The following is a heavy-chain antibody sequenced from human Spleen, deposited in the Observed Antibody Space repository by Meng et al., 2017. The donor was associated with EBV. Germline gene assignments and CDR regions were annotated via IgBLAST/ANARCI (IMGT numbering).Heavy chain of an antibody. CDR3: ARLYRNYEVNWFDP. D-gene: IGHD4-11*01. J-gene: IGHJ5*02. CDR1: GGSISGSSYY. Sequence: QLHDSGPGLLRSSETLSLPCTVSGGSISGSSYYWGWIRQPPGKGLEWIGTIHYRGSTYYNPLLKGRVTVSMDTSKNQFSLKLNSVTAADTAVYYCARLYRNYEVNWFDPWGQGTLVTASS. V-gene: IGHV4-39*07. CDR2: IHYRGST.